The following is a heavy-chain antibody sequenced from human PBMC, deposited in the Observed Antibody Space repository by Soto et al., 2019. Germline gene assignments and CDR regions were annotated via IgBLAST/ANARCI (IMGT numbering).Heavy chain of an antibody. CDR2: ISGSGGSA. V-gene: IGHV3-23*01. CDR1: GFTFSSCA. D-gene: IGHD6-19*01. Sequence: GGSLRLSCAASGFTFSSCAMNWVRQAPGKGLEWVSTISGSGGSAYYADSVKGRFTISKDNSKNTLYLQMNSLRAEDTAVYFCAKEGSSGWYYFAYWGQGTLVTVNS. CDR3: AKEGSSGWYYFAY. J-gene: IGHJ4*02.